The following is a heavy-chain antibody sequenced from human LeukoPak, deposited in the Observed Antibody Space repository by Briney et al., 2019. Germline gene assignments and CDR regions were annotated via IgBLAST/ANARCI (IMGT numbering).Heavy chain of an antibody. V-gene: IGHV1-46*01. Sequence: ASVKVSCKASGYTFTRSYLHWVRQAPGQGLEWMGRIIPILGIANYAQKFQGRVTMTRDTSTSTVYMELSSLRSEDTAVYYCARVARGYSYGYGLLDYWGQGTLVTVSS. CDR3: ARVARGYSYGYGLLDY. J-gene: IGHJ4*02. CDR2: IIPILGIA. D-gene: IGHD5-18*01. CDR1: GYTFTRSY.